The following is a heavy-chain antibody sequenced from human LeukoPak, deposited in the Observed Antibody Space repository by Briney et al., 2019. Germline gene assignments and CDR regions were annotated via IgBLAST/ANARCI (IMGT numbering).Heavy chain of an antibody. J-gene: IGHJ4*02. Sequence: SVKVSCKASGYTFTSYGISWVRQAPGQGLEWMGWISAYKGKTNYAQKIQGRVTMTTDTSTSTAYMELRSLRSDDTAVYYCARSPFASIAVAAYYFDYWGQGTLVTVSS. CDR1: GYTFTSYG. CDR2: ISAYKGKT. CDR3: ARSPFASIAVAAYYFDY. D-gene: IGHD6-19*01. V-gene: IGHV1-18*01.